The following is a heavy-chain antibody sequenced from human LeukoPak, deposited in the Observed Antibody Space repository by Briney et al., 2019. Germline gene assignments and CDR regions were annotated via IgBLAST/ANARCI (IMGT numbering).Heavy chain of an antibody. J-gene: IGHJ4*02. CDR1: GGSISSSSYY. V-gene: IGHV4-39*01. D-gene: IGHD2-21*02. CDR3: ARSLDRYAHFCGGDCYLNSLFDY. Sequence: SETLSLTCTVSGGSISSSSYYWGWIRQPPGKGLEWMGSIYYSGSTYYNPSLKSRVTISVDTSKNQFSLKLSSVTATDTAVYYCARSLDRYAHFCGGDCYLNSLFDYWGQGTLVTVSS. CDR2: IYYSGST.